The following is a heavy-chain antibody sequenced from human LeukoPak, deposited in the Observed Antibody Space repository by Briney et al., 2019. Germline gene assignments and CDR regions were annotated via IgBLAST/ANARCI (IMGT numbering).Heavy chain of an antibody. Sequence: SETLSLTCTVSGGSISSSRYYWGWIRQPPGKGLEWIGSIYYSGSTYYNPSLKSRVIISVDTSKKQFSLKLRSVTAADTAVYYCARRAAAGFYFDYWGQGTLVTVSS. J-gene: IGHJ4*02. D-gene: IGHD6-13*01. V-gene: IGHV4-39*07. CDR1: GGSISSSRYY. CDR3: ARRAAAGFYFDY. CDR2: IYYSGST.